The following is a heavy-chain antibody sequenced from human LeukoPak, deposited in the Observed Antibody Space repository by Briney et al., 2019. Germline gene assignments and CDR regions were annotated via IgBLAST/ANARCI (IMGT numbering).Heavy chain of an antibody. V-gene: IGHV1-2*02. CDR1: GYTFTGYY. Sequence: ASVKGSCKASGYTFTGYYMHWVRQAPGQGLEWMGWINPNSGGTNYAQKFQGRVTMTRDTSISTAYMELSRLRSDDTAVYYCASRSPVWFGESFDYWGQGTLVTVSS. D-gene: IGHD3-10*01. J-gene: IGHJ4*02. CDR3: ASRSPVWFGESFDY. CDR2: INPNSGGT.